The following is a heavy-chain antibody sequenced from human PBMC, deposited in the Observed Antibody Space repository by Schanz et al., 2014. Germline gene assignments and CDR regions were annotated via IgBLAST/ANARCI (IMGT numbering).Heavy chain of an antibody. CDR1: GGSVNSGVYY. Sequence: QVQLQESGPGLVKPSQTLSLTCTVSGGSVNSGVYYWNWIRQHPGKGLEWIGYIYYSGNTYYNPSLRGRVSMSLNPSKNQFSRKLPFLTAADTAVYYCARCLRNYDIMTGYNLSFDYWGLGTLVAVSS. CDR2: IYYSGNT. V-gene: IGHV4-31*03. CDR3: ARCLRNYDIMTGYNLSFDY. J-gene: IGHJ4*02. D-gene: IGHD3-9*01.